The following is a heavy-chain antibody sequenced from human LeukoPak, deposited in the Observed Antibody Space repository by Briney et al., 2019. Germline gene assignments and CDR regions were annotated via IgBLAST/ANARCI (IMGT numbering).Heavy chain of an antibody. Sequence: GGSLRLSCAASGFTFSSYGMHWVRQAPGKGLEWVAFIRYDGSNKYYADSVKGRFTISRDNSKNTLYLQMNSLRAEDTAVCYCAKVVRGYDSSVLFDYWGQGTLVTVSS. CDR3: AKVVRGYDSSVLFDY. J-gene: IGHJ4*02. CDR2: IRYDGSNK. CDR1: GFTFSSYG. V-gene: IGHV3-30*02. D-gene: IGHD5-12*01.